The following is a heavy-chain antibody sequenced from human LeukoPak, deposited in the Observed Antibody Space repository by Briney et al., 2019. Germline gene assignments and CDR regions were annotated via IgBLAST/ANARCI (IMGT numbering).Heavy chain of an antibody. CDR1: GYTFTSYD. CDR3: ARDDGYSYRKGVDRFDY. Sequence: ASVKVSCKASGYTFTSYDINWVRQATGQGLEWMGWMNPNSGNTGYAQKFQGRVTITRNTSISTAYMELSSLRSDDTAVYYCARDDGYSYRKGVDRFDYWGQGTLVTVSS. V-gene: IGHV1-8*03. J-gene: IGHJ4*02. D-gene: IGHD5-18*01. CDR2: MNPNSGNT.